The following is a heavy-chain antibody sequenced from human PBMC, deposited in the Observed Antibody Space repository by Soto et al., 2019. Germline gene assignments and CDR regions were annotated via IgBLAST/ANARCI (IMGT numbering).Heavy chain of an antibody. CDR2: IYYSGST. CDR3: ARAYYDFWSDSKGVAMDV. J-gene: IGHJ6*02. CDR1: GGSISSGGYY. D-gene: IGHD3-3*01. V-gene: IGHV4-31*03. Sequence: SETLSLTCTVSGGSISSGGYYWSWIRQHPGKGLEWIGYIYYSGSTYYNPSLKSRVTISVDTSKNQFSLKLSSVTAADTAVYYCARAYYDFWSDSKGVAMDVWGQGTTVTVSS.